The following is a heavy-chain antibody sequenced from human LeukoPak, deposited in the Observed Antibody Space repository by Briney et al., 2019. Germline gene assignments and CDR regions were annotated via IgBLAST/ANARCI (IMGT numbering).Heavy chain of an antibody. CDR2: IYSGGST. CDR3: ARVVQEYYYDSSGYYGY. Sequence: GGSLRLSCAASGFTVSSNYMSWVRQAPGEGLEWVSVIYSGGSTYYADSGKGRFTISRDNSKNTLYLQMNSLRAEDTAVYYCARVVQEYYYDSSGYYGYWGQGTLVTVSS. J-gene: IGHJ4*02. V-gene: IGHV3-53*01. CDR1: GFTVSSNY. D-gene: IGHD3-22*01.